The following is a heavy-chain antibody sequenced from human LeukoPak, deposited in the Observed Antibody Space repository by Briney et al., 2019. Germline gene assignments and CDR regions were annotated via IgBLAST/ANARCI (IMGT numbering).Heavy chain of an antibody. Sequence: PGGSLRLSCAASGFTFSDYYMSWIRQAPGKGLEWVSYISSSGSTIYYADSVKVRFTISRDNAKNSLYLQMNSLRAEDTAVYYCAKVSGYYYDSSGYYYFDYWGQGTLVTVSS. V-gene: IGHV3-11*01. D-gene: IGHD3-22*01. CDR2: ISSSGSTI. CDR1: GFTFSDYY. J-gene: IGHJ4*02. CDR3: AKVSGYYYDSSGYYYFDY.